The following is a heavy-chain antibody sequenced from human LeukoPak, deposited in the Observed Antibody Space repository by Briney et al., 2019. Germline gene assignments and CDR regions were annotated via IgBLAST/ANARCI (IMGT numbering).Heavy chain of an antibody. D-gene: IGHD2-21*02. CDR2: IIPILGIA. J-gene: IGHJ4*02. CDR3: ARECGGDCYSPFDY. Sequence: ASVKVSCKASGGTFSSYAISWVRQAPGQGPEWMGRIIPILGIANYAQKFQGRVTITADKSTSTACMELSSLRSEDTAVYYCARECGGDCYSPFDYWGQGTLVTVSS. CDR1: GGTFSSYA. V-gene: IGHV1-69*04.